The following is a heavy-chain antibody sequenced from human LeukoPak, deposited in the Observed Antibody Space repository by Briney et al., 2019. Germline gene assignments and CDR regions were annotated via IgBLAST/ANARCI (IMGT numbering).Heavy chain of an antibody. CDR3: ARDYYGSGSSGIGFDP. CDR2: INPNSGGT. V-gene: IGHV1-2*02. CDR1: GYILTNYY. D-gene: IGHD3-10*01. J-gene: IGHJ5*02. Sequence: ASVKVSCKASGYILTNYYMHWVRQAPGQGLEWMGWINPNSGGTNYAQKFQGRVTMTRDTSISTAYMELSRLRSDDTAVYYCARDYYGSGSSGIGFDPWGQGTLVTVSS.